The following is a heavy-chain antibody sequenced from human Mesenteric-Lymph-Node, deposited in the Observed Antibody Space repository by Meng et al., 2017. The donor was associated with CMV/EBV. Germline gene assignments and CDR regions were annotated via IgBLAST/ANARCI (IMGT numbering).Heavy chain of an antibody. V-gene: IGHV1-8*02. CDR3: ARGVGIVGNAFDI. D-gene: IGHD3-16*02. Sequence: ASVKVSCKASGYTFTGYYMRWVRQAPGQGLEWMGWINPNSGNTGYAQKFQGRVTMTRNTSISTAYMELSSLRSEDTAVYYCARGVGIVGNAFDIWGQGTMVTVSS. CDR2: INPNSGNT. CDR1: GYTFTGYY. J-gene: IGHJ3*02.